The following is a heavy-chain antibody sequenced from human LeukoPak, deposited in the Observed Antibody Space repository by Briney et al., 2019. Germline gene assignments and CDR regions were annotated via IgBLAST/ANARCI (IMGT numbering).Heavy chain of an antibody. CDR1: GGSVSTSDYY. CDR2: IFYTGKT. Sequence: SETLSLTCTVSGGSVSTSDYYWGWIRQPPGKGPEWIGDIFYTGKTNYNPSLKRRVTMSLDTSRNQFSLKLTSVTAADTAVYYCARVFDSWGQGTLVTVSS. V-gene: IGHV4-39*07. J-gene: IGHJ4*02. CDR3: ARVFDS.